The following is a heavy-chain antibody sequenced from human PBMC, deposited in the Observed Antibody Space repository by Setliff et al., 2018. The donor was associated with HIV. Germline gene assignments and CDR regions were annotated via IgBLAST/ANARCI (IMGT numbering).Heavy chain of an antibody. V-gene: IGHV4-59*01. J-gene: IGHJ5*02. Sequence: SETLSLTCTVSGGSISSYYWSWIRQPPGKGLEWIGYIYYSGSTNYNPSLKSRVTISVDTSKNQLSLKLSSVTAADTAVYYCARAHIGIAARWSGWFGPWGQGTLVTVSS. CDR3: ARAHIGIAARWSGWFGP. D-gene: IGHD6-6*01. CDR1: GGSISSYY. CDR2: IYYSGST.